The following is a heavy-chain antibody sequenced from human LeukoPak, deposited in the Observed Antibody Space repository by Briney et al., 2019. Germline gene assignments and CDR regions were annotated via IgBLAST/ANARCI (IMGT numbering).Heavy chain of an antibody. D-gene: IGHD3-9*01. CDR1: GFTFIAYW. J-gene: IGHJ4*02. Sequence: GGSLRLSCAASGFTFIAYWMHWVRQAPGKGLVWVSRVKYDGSTTTYADSVKGRFTISRDNAKNILYLQMNSLRVEDTAVYYCARDLDWLLFDYWGQGTLVTVSS. V-gene: IGHV3-74*01. CDR3: ARDLDWLLFDY. CDR2: VKYDGSTT.